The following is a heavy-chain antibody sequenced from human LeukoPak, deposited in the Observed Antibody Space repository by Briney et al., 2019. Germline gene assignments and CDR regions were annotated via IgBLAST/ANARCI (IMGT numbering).Heavy chain of an antibody. V-gene: IGHV4-59*01. CDR3: ARGRQVGDTGYYFDY. J-gene: IGHJ4*02. CDR1: GGSINSNY. CDR2: ISYSGST. Sequence: PSETLSLTCTVSGGSINSNYWSWIRQPPEEGLEWIGYISYSGSTNYNPSLKSRVTISLDTSKSQFPLNLNSVTAADTAVYYCARGRQVGDTGYYFDYWGQGTLVTVSS. D-gene: IGHD1-26*01.